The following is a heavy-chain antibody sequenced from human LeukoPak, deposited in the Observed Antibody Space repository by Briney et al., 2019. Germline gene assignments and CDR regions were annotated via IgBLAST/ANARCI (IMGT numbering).Heavy chain of an antibody. CDR2: ISGGST. CDR3: AKDHRPPGYCSGGSCYFSY. D-gene: IGHD2-15*01. CDR1: GFTFSSYA. V-gene: IGHV3-23*01. J-gene: IGHJ4*02. Sequence: GGSLRLSCAASGFTFSSYAMSWVRQAPGKGLEWVSAISGGSTYYADSVKGRFTISRDNSKNTLYLQMNSLRAEDTAVYYCAKDHRPPGYCSGGSCYFSYWGQGTLVTVSS.